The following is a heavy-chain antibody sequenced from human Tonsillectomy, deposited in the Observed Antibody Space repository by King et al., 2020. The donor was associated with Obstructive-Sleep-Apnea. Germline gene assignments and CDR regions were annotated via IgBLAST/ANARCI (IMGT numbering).Heavy chain of an antibody. CDR1: GFTFGNYC. CDR2: IKEDGGDK. CDR3: SSHLSLGYSFGDNTMDV. V-gene: IGHV3-7*03. J-gene: IGHJ6*02. D-gene: IGHD5-18*01. Sequence: VQLVESGGGLVQPGGSLRLSCAASGFTFGNYCMSWVRQAPGKGMEWVANIKEDGGDKYYVDSVKGRFTISRDNAKNSLCLQMNRLRAEDTSVYYCSSHLSLGYSFGDNTMDVWGQGPTVTVSS.